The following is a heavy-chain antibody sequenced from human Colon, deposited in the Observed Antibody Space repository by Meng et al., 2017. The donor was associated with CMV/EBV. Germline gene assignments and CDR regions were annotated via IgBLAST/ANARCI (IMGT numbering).Heavy chain of an antibody. V-gene: IGHV3-21*01. D-gene: IGHD4-23*01. CDR2: ISSNFDYR. CDR3: ARDDSAAGNAFDI. Sequence: GESLKISCAASGFLFSGYSMNWVRQAPGKGLEWVSSISSNFDYRHYADSVKGRFTISRDNANNSLFLQMSSLRVEDTAVYYCARDDSAAGNAFDIWGQGTLVTVSS. J-gene: IGHJ4*02. CDR1: GFLFSGYS.